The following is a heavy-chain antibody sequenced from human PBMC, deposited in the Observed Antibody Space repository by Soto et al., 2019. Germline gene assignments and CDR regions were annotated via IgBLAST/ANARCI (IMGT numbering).Heavy chain of an antibody. J-gene: IGHJ4*02. CDR2: IIPIFGTA. CDR3: ASSSGNNYGVGTNHYIDY. V-gene: IGHV1-69*06. Sequence: HVQLVQSGAEVKKPGSSVKVSCKTSGGTFSTYYIVWVRQAPGEGLECMGGIIPIFGTANYAQKFQDRVTITADKSTTTAFMELSSLKSEDTAMYYCASSSGNNYGVGTNHYIDYRGQGTLVSVSS. D-gene: IGHD1-26*01. CDR1: GGTFSTYY.